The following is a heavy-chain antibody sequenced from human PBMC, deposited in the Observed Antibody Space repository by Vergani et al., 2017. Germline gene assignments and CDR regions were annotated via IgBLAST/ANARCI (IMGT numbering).Heavy chain of an antibody. V-gene: IGHV4-4*07. Sequence: VQLQESGPGLLKPSETLSLTCSVSGASISSYFWSWIRQPARKGLEWLGRVHTDGTAYYNPSLRTRVRLSADLSQSQFSLKMTSLTAADTAVYYCARDLRGAYDYGGSGDYWGQGTLVTVSS. CDR3: ARDLRGAYDYGGSGDY. CDR1: GASISSYF. D-gene: IGHD4-23*01. CDR2: VHTDGTA. J-gene: IGHJ4*02.